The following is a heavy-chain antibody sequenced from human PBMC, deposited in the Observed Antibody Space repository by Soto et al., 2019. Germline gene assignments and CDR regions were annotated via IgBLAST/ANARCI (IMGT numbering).Heavy chain of an antibody. CDR1: GFSFSSYA. CDR2: ISYDGSNK. J-gene: IGHJ4*02. Sequence: QVQLVESGGGVVQPGRSLRLSCAASGFSFSSYAMHWVRQAPGKGLEWVAVISYDGSNKYYADSVKGRFTISRDNSKKTLYLQMNSLRAEDTAVYYCARDLVVGDGYNFFDYWGQGTLVTVSS. D-gene: IGHD1-26*01. V-gene: IGHV3-30-3*01. CDR3: ARDLVVGDGYNFFDY.